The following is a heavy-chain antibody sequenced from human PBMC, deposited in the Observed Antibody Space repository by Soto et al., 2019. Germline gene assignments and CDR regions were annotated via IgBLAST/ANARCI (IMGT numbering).Heavy chain of an antibody. CDR3: GRQGQDRRSSPGDWFDA. Sequence: PGESLKISCKGSGYSFTSYWISWVRQMPGKGLEWMGRIGPSDSYTNYSPSFQGHVTISADKSISTAYLQWSSLKAADNAMYYCGRQGQDRRSSPGDWFDAWGEGTLVTVS. CDR2: IGPSDSYT. D-gene: IGHD6-6*01. J-gene: IGHJ5*02. V-gene: IGHV5-10-1*01. CDR1: GYSFTSYW.